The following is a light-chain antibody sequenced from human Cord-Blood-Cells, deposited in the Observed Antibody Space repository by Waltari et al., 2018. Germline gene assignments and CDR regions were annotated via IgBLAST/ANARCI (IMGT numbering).Light chain of an antibody. CDR2: QDS. J-gene: IGLJ2*01. V-gene: IGLV3-1*01. CDR1: KLGEKY. CDR3: QAWDSSTVV. Sequence: SYELTQPPSVSVSPGQTASITCSGDKLGEKYACWYQQRPGQSPVLVIYQDSKRHSGIPERFSGSNSGNTATLTISGTQAMDEADYYCQAWDSSTVVFGGGTKLTVL.